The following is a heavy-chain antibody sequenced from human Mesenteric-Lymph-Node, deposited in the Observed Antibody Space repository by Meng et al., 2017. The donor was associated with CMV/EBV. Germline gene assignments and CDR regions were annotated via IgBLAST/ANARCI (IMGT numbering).Heavy chain of an antibody. D-gene: IGHD3-22*01. V-gene: IGHV1-46*01. J-gene: IGHJ4*02. CDR1: GYTFTSDY. CDR3: ARVYSSGYYADY. CDR2: INPSGGST. Sequence: ASVKVSCKASGYTFTSDYIHWVRQAPGQGLEWMGIINPSGGSTSYAQKFQGRVTMTRDTSTSTVYMELSSLRSEDTAVYYCARVYSSGYYADYWGQGTLVTVSS.